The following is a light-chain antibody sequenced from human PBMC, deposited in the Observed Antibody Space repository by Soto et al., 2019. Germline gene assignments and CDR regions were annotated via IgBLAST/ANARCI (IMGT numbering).Light chain of an antibody. CDR2: DTS. Sequence: EIVLTQSPGTLSLSPGERATLSCRASHSVSRTYLAWYQQKPGQAPRVLIYDTSSRETGILDRFSGSGSGTDFTLTISRLEPEDFAVDYCQQYGSLTLTFGGGTKVDIK. CDR3: QQYGSLTLT. J-gene: IGKJ4*01. V-gene: IGKV3-20*01. CDR1: HSVSRTY.